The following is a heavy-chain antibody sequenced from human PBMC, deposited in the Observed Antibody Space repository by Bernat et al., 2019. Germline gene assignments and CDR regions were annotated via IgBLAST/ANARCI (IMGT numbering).Heavy chain of an antibody. CDR3: ARSLGGLYQFDH. CDR1: GFTFSTYW. Sequence: EVQLVESGGDLVQPGGSLRLSCAVSGFTFSTYWMHWVRQAPGKGLVWVSRVNGDGSSAAYAASVKGRFTISRDNAKNTLFLQMDSLRAEDTAVYYCARSLGGLYQFDHWGQGTLVTVSS. J-gene: IGHJ4*02. CDR2: VNGDGSSA. D-gene: IGHD2-2*01. V-gene: IGHV3-74*01.